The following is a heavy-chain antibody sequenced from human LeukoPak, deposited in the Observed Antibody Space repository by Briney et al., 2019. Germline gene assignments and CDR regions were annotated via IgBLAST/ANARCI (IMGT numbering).Heavy chain of an antibody. J-gene: IGHJ5*02. V-gene: IGHV4-34*01. D-gene: IGHD2-15*01. CDR2: INHSGST. CDR1: GGSFSGYY. Sequence: SETLSLTCAVYGGSFSGYYWSWIRQPPGKGLEWIGEINHSGSTNYNPSLKSRVTISVDTSKNQFSVRLSSVTAADTAVYYCARRVGGNWFDPWGQGTLVTVSS. CDR3: ARRVGGNWFDP.